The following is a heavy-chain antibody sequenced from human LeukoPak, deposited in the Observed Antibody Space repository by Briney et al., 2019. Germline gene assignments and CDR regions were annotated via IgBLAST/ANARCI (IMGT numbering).Heavy chain of an antibody. Sequence: GASVKVSCKASGYTFTSYGISWVRQAPGQGLEWMGWISAYNGNTNYAQKLRGRVTMTTDTSTSTAYMELRSLRSEDTAVYYCARARHYYDSSGYYDYWGQGTLVTVSS. CDR2: ISAYNGNT. V-gene: IGHV1-18*01. CDR3: ARARHYYDSSGYYDY. CDR1: GYTFTSYG. J-gene: IGHJ4*02. D-gene: IGHD3-22*01.